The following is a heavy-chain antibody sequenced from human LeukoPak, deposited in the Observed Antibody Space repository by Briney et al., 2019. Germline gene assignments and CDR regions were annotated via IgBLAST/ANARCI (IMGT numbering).Heavy chain of an antibody. CDR1: GFTFSSCE. CDR3: ARVRGYCSGGSCYWDY. V-gene: IGHV3-48*03. D-gene: IGHD2-15*01. J-gene: IGHJ4*02. CDR2: ISSSGSTI. Sequence: GGSLRLSCAASGFTFSSCEMNWVRQAPGKGLEWVSYISSSGSTIYYADSVKGRFTISRDNAKNSLYLQMNSLRAEDTAVYYCARVRGYCSGGSCYWDYWGQGTLVTVSS.